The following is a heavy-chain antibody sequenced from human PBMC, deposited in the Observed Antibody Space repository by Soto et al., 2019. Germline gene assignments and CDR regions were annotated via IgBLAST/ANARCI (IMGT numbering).Heavy chain of an antibody. V-gene: IGHV4-31*03. J-gene: IGHJ4*02. CDR3: ARTPRN. Sequence: QVQLQESGPGLVKPSQTLSLTCTVSGGSISSGGYYWSWSRQYPGKGLEWIGYIYNSGSTYYNPSIKSRVTISVDTSKNQCSLKLRSVTVADTDVYYCARTPRNWGQGTLVTVSS. CDR2: IYNSGST. D-gene: IGHD2-15*01. CDR1: GGSISSGGYY.